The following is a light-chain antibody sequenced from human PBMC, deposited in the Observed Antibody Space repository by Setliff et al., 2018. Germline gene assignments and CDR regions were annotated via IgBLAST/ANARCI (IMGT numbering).Light chain of an antibody. V-gene: IGLV1-40*01. J-gene: IGLJ2*01. Sequence: QSVLTQPPSVSGAPGQKVTISCTGSSSNIGAGYDVRWYQQFPGTAPKLLIHGNSNRPSGVPDRFSGSKSGASASLAITGLQAEDEADYYCQFYDSSLSGTIFGGGTKVTVL. CDR1: SSNIGAGYD. CDR3: QFYDSSLSGTI. CDR2: GNS.